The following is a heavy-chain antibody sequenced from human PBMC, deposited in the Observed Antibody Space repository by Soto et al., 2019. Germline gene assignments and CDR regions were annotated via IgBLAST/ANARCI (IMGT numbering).Heavy chain of an antibody. J-gene: IGHJ6*02. CDR2: IIPIFGSR. Sequence: QVQLVQSGAEVTKPGSSVKVSCKASRDTFSKYAFNWVRQAAGQGLEWMGWIIPIFGSRNYAEKFQGRVTITADESTSTAYMELRSLRFEDTAVYYCARGETYLGVWGQGTTVTVSS. CDR3: ARGETYLGV. CDR1: RDTFSKYA. V-gene: IGHV1-69*01. D-gene: IGHD3-16*01.